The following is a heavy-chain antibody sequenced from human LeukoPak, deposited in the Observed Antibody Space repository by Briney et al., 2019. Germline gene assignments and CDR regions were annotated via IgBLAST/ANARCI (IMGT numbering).Heavy chain of an antibody. V-gene: IGHV4-39*01. D-gene: IGHD3-22*01. J-gene: IGHJ4*02. CDR3: ATGGGDRYYDSSGDLDY. CDR2: IYYSGST. CDR1: GGSISSSSYY. Sequence: SETLSLTCTVSGGSISSSSYYWGWIRQPPGKGLEWIGSIYYSGSTYCNPSLKSRVTISVDTSKNQFSLKLSSVTAADTAVYYCATGGGDRYYDSSGDLDYWGQGTLVTVSS.